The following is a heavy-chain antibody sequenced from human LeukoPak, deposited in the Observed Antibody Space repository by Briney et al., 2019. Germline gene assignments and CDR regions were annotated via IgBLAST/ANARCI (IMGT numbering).Heavy chain of an antibody. D-gene: IGHD5-18*01. J-gene: IGHJ6*02. CDR1: GLTFSSYG. V-gene: IGHV3-33*08. CDR2: IWFDGSNK. CDR3: ARGDGYSYGKYGMDV. Sequence: PGGSLRLSCAASGLTFSSYGMHWVRQAPGKGLEWVAIIWFDGSNKYYGDSAKGRFTISRDNSKNTLYLEMNSLRAEDTAVYYCARGDGYSYGKYGMDVWGQGTTVIASS.